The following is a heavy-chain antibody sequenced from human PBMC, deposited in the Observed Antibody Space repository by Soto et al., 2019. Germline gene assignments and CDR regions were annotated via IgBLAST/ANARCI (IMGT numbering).Heavy chain of an antibody. CDR1: GFTFSSYG. CDR3: AKSRTAMVMVDY. J-gene: IGHJ4*02. V-gene: IGHV3-30*18. CDR2: ISYDGSNK. Sequence: GGSLRLSCAASGFTFSSYGMHWVRQAPGKGLEWVAVISYDGSNKYYADSVKGRFTISRDNSKNTLYLQMNSLRAEDTAVCYCAKSRTAMVMVDYWGQGTLVTVSS. D-gene: IGHD5-18*01.